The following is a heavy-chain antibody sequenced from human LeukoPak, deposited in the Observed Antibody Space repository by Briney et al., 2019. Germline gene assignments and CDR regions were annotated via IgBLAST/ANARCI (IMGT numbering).Heavy chain of an antibody. D-gene: IGHD1/OR15-1a*01. CDR3: ARDVNSLFDY. V-gene: IGHV3-30-3*01. Sequence: GGSLRLSCAASGFTFSSYAMSWVRQAPGKGLEWVAVISYDGSNKYYADSVKGRFTISRDNSKNTLYLQMNSLRAEDTAVYYCARDVNSLFDYWGQGTLVTVSS. J-gene: IGHJ4*02. CDR1: GFTFSSYA. CDR2: ISYDGSNK.